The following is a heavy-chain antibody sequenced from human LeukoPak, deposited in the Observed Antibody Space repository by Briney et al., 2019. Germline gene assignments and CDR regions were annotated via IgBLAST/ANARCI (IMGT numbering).Heavy chain of an antibody. D-gene: IGHD3-10*01. CDR2: IKQDGSER. CDR1: GFIFSNYW. CDR3: ARDLHGSGSYDLY. V-gene: IGHV3-7*01. Sequence: GGSLRLSCAASGFIFSNYWMTWLRQTPGKGLEWVANIKQDGSERYYVDSVKGRFTISRDNSKNTLYLQMNSLRAEDTAVYYCARDLHGSGSYDLYWGQGTLVTVSS. J-gene: IGHJ4*02.